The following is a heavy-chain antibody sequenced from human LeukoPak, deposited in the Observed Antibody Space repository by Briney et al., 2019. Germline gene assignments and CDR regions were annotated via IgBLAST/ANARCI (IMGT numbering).Heavy chain of an antibody. J-gene: IGHJ5*02. CDR2: IRAYNGNT. Sequence: APVKVSCKASGYTFTSYGISWVPQAPGQGLEWMGWIRAYNGNTNYAQKLQGRVTMTTSTSTSPAYMELRSMRSDDTAVYCCARGGYYESSGYPWWCDLWGQGTLVTVSS. CDR3: ARGGYYESSGYPWWCDL. D-gene: IGHD3-22*01. CDR1: GYTFTSYG. V-gene: IGHV1-18*01.